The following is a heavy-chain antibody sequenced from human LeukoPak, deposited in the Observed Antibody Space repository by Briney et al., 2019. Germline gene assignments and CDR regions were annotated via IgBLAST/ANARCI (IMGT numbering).Heavy chain of an antibody. CDR1: GGTFSSYA. Sequence: ASVKVSCKASGGTFSSYAISWVRQAPGQGLEWMGGIIPIFGTANYAQKFQGRVTITTDESTSTAYMELSSLRSEDTAVYYCAREYRYSGYVDYWGQGTLVTVSS. CDR3: AREYRYSGYVDY. CDR2: IIPIFGTA. V-gene: IGHV1-69*05. D-gene: IGHD5-12*01. J-gene: IGHJ4*02.